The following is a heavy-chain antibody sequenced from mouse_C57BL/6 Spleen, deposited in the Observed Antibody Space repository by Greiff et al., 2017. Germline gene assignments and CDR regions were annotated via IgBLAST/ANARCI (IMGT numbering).Heavy chain of an antibody. CDR3: AQQLGRGYAMDY. V-gene: IGHV1-52*01. D-gene: IGHD4-1*02. CDR2: IDPSDSET. CDR1: GYTFTSYW. J-gene: IGHJ4*01. Sequence: QVQLQQPGAELVRPGSSVKLSCKASGYTFTSYWMHWVKQRPIQGLEWIGNIDPSDSETHYNQKFKDKATLTVDKSSSTAYMQLSSLTSEDSAVYYCAQQLGRGYAMDYWGQGTSVTVSS.